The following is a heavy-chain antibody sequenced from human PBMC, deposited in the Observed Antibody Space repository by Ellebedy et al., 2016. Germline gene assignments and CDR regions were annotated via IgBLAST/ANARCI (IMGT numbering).Heavy chain of an antibody. D-gene: IGHD3-22*01. J-gene: IGHJ4*02. Sequence: GESLKISCAASGFTFSSYAMHWVRQAPGKGLEWVAVISYDGSNKYYADSVKGRFTISRDNSKNTLYLQMNSLRAEDTAVYYCASSFNMGHYYDSSGYLAGWGQGTLVTVSS. CDR1: GFTFSSYA. CDR3: ASSFNMGHYYDSSGYLAG. CDR2: ISYDGSNK. V-gene: IGHV3-30-3*01.